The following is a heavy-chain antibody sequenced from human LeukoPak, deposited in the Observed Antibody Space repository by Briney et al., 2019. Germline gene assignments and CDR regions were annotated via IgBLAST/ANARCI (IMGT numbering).Heavy chain of an antibody. CDR3: AKEGDEFRGYLDV. V-gene: IGHV3-30*02. D-gene: IGHD5-12*01. CDR1: GFTFSRLG. Sequence: PGGSLRLSCATSGFTFSRLGMQWVRQAPGKGLEWVAVIHNDGTMGQYADSVKGRFTISQDFSRNTLHLQIHSLRDDDTAVYYCAKEGDEFRGYLDVWGKGTTVIVSS. J-gene: IGHJ6*04. CDR2: IHNDGTMG.